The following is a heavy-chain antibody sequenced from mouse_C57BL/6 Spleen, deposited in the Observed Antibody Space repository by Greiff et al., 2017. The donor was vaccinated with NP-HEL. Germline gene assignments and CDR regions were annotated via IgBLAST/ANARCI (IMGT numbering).Heavy chain of an antibody. V-gene: IGHV1-53*01. CDR2: INPSNGGT. CDR3: ARVTTAVGGFAY. Sequence: QVQLQQPGTELVKPGASVKLSCKASGYTFTSYWMHWVKQRPGQGLEWIGNINPSNGGTNYNEKFNSKATLTVDKSSSTAYMQLSSLTSEDSAVYYCARVTTAVGGFAYWGQGTLVTVSA. J-gene: IGHJ3*01. CDR1: GYTFTSYW. D-gene: IGHD1-1*01.